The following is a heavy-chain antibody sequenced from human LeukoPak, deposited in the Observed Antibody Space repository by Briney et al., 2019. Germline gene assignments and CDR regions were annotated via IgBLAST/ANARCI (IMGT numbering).Heavy chain of an antibody. CDR3: ARERSIAAAGTEDFDY. V-gene: IGHV4-4*07. CDR1: DGSISSYY. D-gene: IGHD6-13*01. J-gene: IGHJ4*02. Sequence: SETLSLTCTVSDGSISSYYWNWIRQPAGKGLEWIGRIYTSGSTNYNPSLKSRVTMSVDTSKNQFSLKLSSVTAADTAVYYCARERSIAAAGTEDFDYWGQGTLVTVSS. CDR2: IYTSGST.